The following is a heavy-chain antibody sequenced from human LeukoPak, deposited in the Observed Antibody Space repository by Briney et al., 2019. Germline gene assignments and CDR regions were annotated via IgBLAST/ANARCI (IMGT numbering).Heavy chain of an antibody. CDR2: IYYSGST. CDR1: GGSISSYY. V-gene: IGHV4-59*01. D-gene: IGHD3-10*01. J-gene: IGHJ4*02. CDR3: ARSGITMVRGVLLSDY. Sequence: SETLSLTCTVSGGSISSYYWSWIRQPPGKGLEWIGYIYYSGSTNYNPSLKSRVTISVDTSKNQFSLKLSSVTAADTAVYYCARSGITMVRGVLLSDYWGQGTLVTVSS.